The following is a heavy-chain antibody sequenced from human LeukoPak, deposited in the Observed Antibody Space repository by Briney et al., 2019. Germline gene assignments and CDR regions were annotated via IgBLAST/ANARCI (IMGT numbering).Heavy chain of an antibody. D-gene: IGHD3-9*01. CDR1: GFTFSSYA. V-gene: IGHV3-30*04. J-gene: IGHJ3*02. CDR3: ARGAMGTLTGSTHDAFDI. CDR2: ISYDGSNE. Sequence: HTGRSLRLSCAASGFTFSSYAMHWVRQAPGKGLEWVAVISYDGSNEYYADSVKGRFTISRDNSKNTLYLQMNSLRAEDTAVYYCARGAMGTLTGSTHDAFDIWGQGTMVTVSS.